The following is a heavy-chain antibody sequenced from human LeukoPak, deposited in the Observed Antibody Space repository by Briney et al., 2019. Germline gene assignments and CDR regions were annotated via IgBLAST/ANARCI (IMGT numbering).Heavy chain of an antibody. CDR3: AKGRVSGYDSAFDY. Sequence: GSLRLSCAASGFTCNSYAMSWVRQAPGKGLEWVSGISGSGGRTYYADSVKGRFTISRDDSKNTLYLQMNSLRAEDTAVYYCAKGRVSGYDSAFDYWGQGTLVTVSS. J-gene: IGHJ4*02. V-gene: IGHV3-23*01. CDR1: GFTCNSYA. CDR2: ISGSGGRT. D-gene: IGHD5-12*01.